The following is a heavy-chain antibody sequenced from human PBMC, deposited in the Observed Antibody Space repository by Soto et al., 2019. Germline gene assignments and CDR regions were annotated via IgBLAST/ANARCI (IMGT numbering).Heavy chain of an antibody. J-gene: IGHJ6*02. V-gene: IGHV1-2*02. CDR3: ARDGGVASVYGMDV. Sequence: ASVKVSCKASGYTLTDYYIHWVRQAPGQGLEWLGWINPNSGGTNYAQKFRGRVTLSRDTSISTFYLELGRLTNDDTAVYYCARDGGVASVYGMDVWGQGTTVTVSS. D-gene: IGHD5-12*01. CDR1: GYTLTDYY. CDR2: INPNSGGT.